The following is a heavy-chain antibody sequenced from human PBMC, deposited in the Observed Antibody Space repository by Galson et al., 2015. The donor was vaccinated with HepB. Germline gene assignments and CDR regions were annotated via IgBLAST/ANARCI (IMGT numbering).Heavy chain of an antibody. D-gene: IGHD1-26*01. CDR2: IYWDGDA. CDR3: AHRRVGDTTSFDY. CDR1: GFSLSTSGVG. Sequence: PALVKPTQTLTLTCTFSGFSLSTSGVGVGWIRQPPGKALEWLALIYWDGDARYSPSLKSRLIITKDTSKNQVVLTLTNMAPVDTATYYCAHRRVGDTTSFDYWGLGTLVTVSS. J-gene: IGHJ4*02. V-gene: IGHV2-5*02.